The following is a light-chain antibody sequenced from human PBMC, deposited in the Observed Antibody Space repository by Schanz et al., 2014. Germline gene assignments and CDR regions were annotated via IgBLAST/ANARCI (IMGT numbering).Light chain of an antibody. CDR3: QSYDSSLSGPVV. CDR1: SSDVGSYKL. CDR2: EVN. Sequence: QSALTQPASVSGSPGQSVTISCTGISSDVGSYKLVSWYQQHPGKAPKLMIYEVNKRPSGVPDRFSGSKSGNTASLTISGLQAEDEADYYCQSYDSSLSGPVVFGGGTKLTVL. V-gene: IGLV2-14*02. J-gene: IGLJ2*01.